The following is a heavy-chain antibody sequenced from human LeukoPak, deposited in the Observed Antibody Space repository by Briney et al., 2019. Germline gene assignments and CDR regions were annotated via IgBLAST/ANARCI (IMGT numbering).Heavy chain of an antibody. D-gene: IGHD3-9*01. Sequence: SETLSLTCTVSGGSISSYYWSWIRQPPGKGLEWIGYIYYSGSTNYNPSLKSRVTISVDTSKNQFSLKLSSVTAADAAVYYCARHYISYYYYYGMDVWGQGTTVTVSS. CDR2: IYYSGST. CDR1: GGSISSYY. J-gene: IGHJ6*02. CDR3: ARHYISYYYYYGMDV. V-gene: IGHV4-59*08.